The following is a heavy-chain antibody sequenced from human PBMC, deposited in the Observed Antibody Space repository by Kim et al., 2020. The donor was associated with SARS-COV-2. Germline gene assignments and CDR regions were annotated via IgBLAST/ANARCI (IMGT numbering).Heavy chain of an antibody. J-gene: IGHJ6*02. CDR3: ASVAAAGPTVYYYYGMYV. D-gene: IGHD6-13*01. Sequence: GGSLRLSCAASGFTFSSYSMNWVRQAPGKGLEWVSSISSSSSYIYYADSVKGRFTISRDNAKNSLYLQMNSLRAEDTAVYYCASVAAAGPTVYYYYGMYVWGQGTTVTVSS. CDR1: GFTFSSYS. V-gene: IGHV3-21*01. CDR2: ISSSSSYI.